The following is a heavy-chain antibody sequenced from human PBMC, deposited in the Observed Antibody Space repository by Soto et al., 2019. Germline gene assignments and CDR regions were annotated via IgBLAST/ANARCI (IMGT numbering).Heavy chain of an antibody. CDR2: ISAYNGNT. CDR3: ARWPAVLRYFDWLSHFDY. Sequence: QVQLVQSGAEVKKPGASVKVSCKASGYTFTSYGISWVRQAPGQGLEWMGWISAYNGNTNYAQKLQGRVTMTTDTSTRTGYMELRSRRSDATAVYCCARWPAVLRYFDWLSHFDYWGQGTLVTVSS. J-gene: IGHJ4*02. D-gene: IGHD3-9*01. V-gene: IGHV1-18*01. CDR1: GYTFTSYG.